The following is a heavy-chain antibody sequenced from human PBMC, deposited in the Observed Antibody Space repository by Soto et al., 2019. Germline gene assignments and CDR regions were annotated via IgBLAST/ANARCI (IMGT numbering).Heavy chain of an antibody. CDR2: INQGGSEK. D-gene: IGHD6-19*01. CDR3: TKRVSGFEI. V-gene: IGHV3-7*03. Sequence: EVQLVESGGGFVQPGGSLRLSCAVSGFHFSAYWMSWVRQTPGKGLEWVANINQGGSEKYYVDSVKGRFTISRDNADNSLFLQMNSLRPEDTALYYCTKRVSGFEIWGQGTMVTVSS. CDR1: GFHFSAYW. J-gene: IGHJ3*02.